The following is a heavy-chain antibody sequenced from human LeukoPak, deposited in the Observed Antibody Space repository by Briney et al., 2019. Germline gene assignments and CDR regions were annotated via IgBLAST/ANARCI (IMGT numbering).Heavy chain of an antibody. Sequence: SETLSLTCAVYGGSFSGYYWSWIRLPPGKGLEWIGEINHSGSTNYNPSLKSRVTISVDTSKNQFSLKLSSVTAADTAVYYRAREQQLVGFDPWGQGTLVTVSS. V-gene: IGHV4-34*01. D-gene: IGHD6-13*01. CDR3: AREQQLVGFDP. CDR1: GGSFSGYY. CDR2: INHSGST. J-gene: IGHJ5*02.